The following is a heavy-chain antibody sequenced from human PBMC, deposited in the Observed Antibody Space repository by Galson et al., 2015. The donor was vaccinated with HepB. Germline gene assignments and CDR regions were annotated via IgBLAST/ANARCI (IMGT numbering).Heavy chain of an antibody. V-gene: IGHV3-53*01. CDR3: ARDRGGSGSGRVGSFDH. Sequence: SLRLSCAASGFTVSSNYMTWVRQAPGKGLEWVSVIYSGVSAYHADSVKGRFTISRDNSKNTVYLQMNSLRAEDTAVYYCARDRGGSGSGRVGSFDHWGQGTLVTVSS. CDR2: IYSGVSA. J-gene: IGHJ4*02. CDR1: GFTVSSNY. D-gene: IGHD2-15*01.